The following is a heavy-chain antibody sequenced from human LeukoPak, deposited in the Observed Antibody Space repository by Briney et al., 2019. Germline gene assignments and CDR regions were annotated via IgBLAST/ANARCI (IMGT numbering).Heavy chain of an antibody. Sequence: GGSLRLSCAASGFTVSSNYMNWVRQAPGKGLEWVSVIYSGGSTYYADSVKGRFTISRDNSKNTLYLQMTSLRAEDTAVYYCARESVVGAPDYWGQGTLVTVSS. CDR2: IYSGGST. CDR3: ARESVVGAPDY. CDR1: GFTVSSNY. V-gene: IGHV3-66*01. J-gene: IGHJ4*02. D-gene: IGHD2-15*01.